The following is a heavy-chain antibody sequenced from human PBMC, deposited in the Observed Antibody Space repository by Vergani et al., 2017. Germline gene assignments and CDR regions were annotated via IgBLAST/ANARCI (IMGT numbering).Heavy chain of an antibody. Sequence: VQLLQSGGGVIQPGGSVRLSCAASGFTFSACPMTWVRQAPGKGLEWVAFTRYDGIVEYYGDSVRGRFTISRDNSKNTLYLQMNRLRPEDTAVYYCATAGAAYCRGASCYDFFDYWGQGTLVTVAS. CDR3: ATAGAAYCRGASCYDFFDY. V-gene: IGHV3-30*02. J-gene: IGHJ4*02. D-gene: IGHD2-15*01. CDR1: GFTFSACP. CDR2: TRYDGIVE.